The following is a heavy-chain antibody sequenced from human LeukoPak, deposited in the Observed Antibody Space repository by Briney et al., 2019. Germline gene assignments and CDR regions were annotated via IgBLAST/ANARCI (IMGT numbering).Heavy chain of an antibody. J-gene: IGHJ4*02. V-gene: IGHV3-11*01. D-gene: IGHD6-6*01. CDR1: GFTFSDYY. CDR2: ISSSGSTI. Sequence: PGGSLRLSCAASGFTFSDYYMSWIRQAPGKGLEWVSYISSSGSTIYYADSVKGRFTISRDNAKNSLYLQMNSLRAEDTAVYYCARHKEAARTYYFDYWGQGTLVTVSS. CDR3: ARHKEAARTYYFDY.